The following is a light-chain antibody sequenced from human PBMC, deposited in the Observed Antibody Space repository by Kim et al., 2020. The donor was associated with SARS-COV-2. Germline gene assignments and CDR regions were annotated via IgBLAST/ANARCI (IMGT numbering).Light chain of an antibody. CDR1: SSDVGDYNY. J-gene: IGLJ3*02. Sequence: QSVTISCTGISSDVGDYNYVSWYQQHPGKAPKLMISDVNKRPSGAPNRFSGSKSGNTASLTISGLQTEDEGDYYCCSFAGSYTLGVFGGGTKVTVL. CDR2: DVN. V-gene: IGLV2-11*03. CDR3: CSFAGSYTLGV.